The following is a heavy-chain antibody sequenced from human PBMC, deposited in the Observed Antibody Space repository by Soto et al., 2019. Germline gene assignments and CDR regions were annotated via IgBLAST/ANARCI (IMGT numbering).Heavy chain of an antibody. CDR3: ARLFLKDIVVVPAVKSWFDP. Sequence: NPSETLSLTCAVYGGSFSGYYWSWIRQPPGKGLEWIGEINHSGSTNYNPSLKSRVTISVDTSKNQFSLKLSSVTAADTAVYYCARLFLKDIVVVPAVKSWFDPWGQGTLVTVSS. CDR1: GGSFSGYY. V-gene: IGHV4-34*01. J-gene: IGHJ5*02. D-gene: IGHD2-2*01. CDR2: INHSGST.